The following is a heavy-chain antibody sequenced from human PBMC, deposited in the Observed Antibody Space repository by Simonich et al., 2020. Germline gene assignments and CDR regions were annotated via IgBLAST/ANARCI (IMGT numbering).Heavy chain of an antibody. CDR1: GGSFSGYY. CDR2: INHSGST. Sequence: QVQLQQWGAGLLKPSETLSLTCAVYGGSFSGYYWIWIRQPPGKGLEWIGEINHSGSTNYTPSLKSLVTISVDTSKNQVSLKLSSVTAADTAVYYCARGKGWKNAFDIWGQGTMVTVSS. V-gene: IGHV4-34*01. D-gene: IGHD1-1*01. CDR3: ARGKGWKNAFDI. J-gene: IGHJ3*02.